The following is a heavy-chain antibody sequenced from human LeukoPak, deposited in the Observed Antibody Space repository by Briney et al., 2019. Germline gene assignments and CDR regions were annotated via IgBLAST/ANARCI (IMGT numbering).Heavy chain of an antibody. CDR2: IKQDGSEK. Sequence: GGSLRLSCVVSGLTLSDHYMDWVRQAPGKGLEWVANIKQDGSEKYYVDSVKGRFTISRDNAKNSLYLQMNSLRAEGTAVYYCARDKKTVTTSLIYYYYYMDVWGKGTTVTISS. J-gene: IGHJ6*03. CDR3: ARDKKTVTTSLIYYYYYMDV. D-gene: IGHD4-17*01. V-gene: IGHV3-7*01. CDR1: GLTLSDHY.